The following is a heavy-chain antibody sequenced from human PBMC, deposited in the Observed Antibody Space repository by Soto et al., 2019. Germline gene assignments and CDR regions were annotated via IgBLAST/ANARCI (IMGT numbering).Heavy chain of an antibody. J-gene: IGHJ6*02. V-gene: IGHV4-31*03. CDR1: GGSISSGGYY. Sequence: PSETLSLTCTVSGGSISSGGYYWSWIRQHPGKGLEWIGYIYYSGSTYYNPSLKSRVTISVDTSKNQFSLKLNSVTAADTAVYYCARDLWGYCGTDCYPLDVWGQGTMVTVSS. CDR2: IYYSGST. D-gene: IGHD2-21*02. CDR3: ARDLWGYCGTDCYPLDV.